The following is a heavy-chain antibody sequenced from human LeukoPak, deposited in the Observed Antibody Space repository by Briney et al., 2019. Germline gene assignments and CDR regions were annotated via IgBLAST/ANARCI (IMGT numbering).Heavy chain of an antibody. CDR1: GFTFSSYA. D-gene: IGHD4-17*01. CDR2: ISYDGSSK. J-gene: IGHJ4*02. V-gene: IGHV3-30*04. Sequence: PGGSLRLSCAASGFTFSSYAMHWVRQAPGKGLEWVAVISYDGSSKYYAGSVKGRFTISRDNAKNSLYLQMNSLRAEDTAVYYCASGMTTVTTVWGQGTLVTVSS. CDR3: ASGMTTVTTV.